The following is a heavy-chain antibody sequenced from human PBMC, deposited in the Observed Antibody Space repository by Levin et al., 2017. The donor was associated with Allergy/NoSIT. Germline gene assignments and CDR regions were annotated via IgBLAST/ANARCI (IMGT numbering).Heavy chain of an antibody. CDR3: ARDRADGGDWVGPVHQ. CDR2: ISSGGTTK. V-gene: IGHV3-48*03. CDR1: GFSFGDSE. Sequence: SCAASGFSFGDSEMNWVRQAPGKGLEWVSFISSGGTTKYYADSVKGRFTISRDNANNLLYLQMDSLRVDDTGVYYCARDRADGGDWVGPVHQWGQGTLVTVSS. J-gene: IGHJ4*02. D-gene: IGHD2-21*02.